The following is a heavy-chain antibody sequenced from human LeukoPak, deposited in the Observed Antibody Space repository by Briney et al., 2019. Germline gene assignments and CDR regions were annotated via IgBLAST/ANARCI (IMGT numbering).Heavy chain of an antibody. CDR1: GGSISSSRYY. D-gene: IGHD1-1*01. CDR2: IYYSGST. V-gene: IGHV4-39*07. J-gene: IGHJ6*03. CDR3: ARVSWFPGTSYYYMDV. Sequence: SETLSLTCTVSGGSISSSRYYWGWIRQPPGRGLEWIGSIYYSGSTYYNPSLKSRVTISVDTSKNQFSLKLSSVTAADTAVYYCARVSWFPGTSYYYMDVWGKGTTVTVSS.